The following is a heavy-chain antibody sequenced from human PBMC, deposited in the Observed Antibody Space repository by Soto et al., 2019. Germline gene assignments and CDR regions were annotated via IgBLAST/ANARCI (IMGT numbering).Heavy chain of an antibody. D-gene: IGHD6-13*01. J-gene: IGHJ5*02. CDR1: GYTFTSYG. CDR3: VRRHVSATGIDWFDP. CDR2: INAANGDT. V-gene: IGHV1-3*01. Sequence: ASVKVSCKASGYTFTSYGIHWVRQAPGQRLEWMGWINAANGDTKYSPKFQGRVAITRDTSASTAYMELSSLRSEDTAVYYCVRRHVSATGIDWFDPWGQGTLVTV.